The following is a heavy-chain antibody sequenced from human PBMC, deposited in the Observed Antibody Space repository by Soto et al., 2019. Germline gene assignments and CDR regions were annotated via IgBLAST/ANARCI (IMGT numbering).Heavy chain of an antibody. CDR3: ASAGDIVVVPAAIVLGV. CDR1: GGSISSSNW. D-gene: IGHD2-2*02. CDR2: IYHSGST. Sequence: SETLSLTCAVSGGSISSSNWWSWVRQPPGKGLEWIGEIYHSGSTNYNPSLKSRVTISVDKSKNQFSLKLSSVTAADTAVYYCASAGDIVVVPAAIVLGVWGQGTTVTVSS. V-gene: IGHV4-4*02. J-gene: IGHJ6*02.